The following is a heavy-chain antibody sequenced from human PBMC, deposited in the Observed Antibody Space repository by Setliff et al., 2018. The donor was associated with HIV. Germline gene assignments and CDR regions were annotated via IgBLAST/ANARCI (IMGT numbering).Heavy chain of an antibody. CDR3: ARFARDPTD. V-gene: IGHV4-59*08. CDR2: IYYSGDS. J-gene: IGHJ4*02. Sequence: SETLSLTCTVSGASITSSYWTWIRQSPGRGLEYLGYIYYSGDSNYSPSLKSRLSMSLDASTSQFSLRLNSLTAADTAMYYCARFARDPTDRGRGILVTVSS. CDR1: GASITSSY.